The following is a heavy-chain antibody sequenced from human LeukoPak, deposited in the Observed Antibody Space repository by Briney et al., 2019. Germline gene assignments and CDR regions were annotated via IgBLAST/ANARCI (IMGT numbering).Heavy chain of an antibody. D-gene: IGHD4-17*01. V-gene: IGHV4-34*01. CDR1: GGSFSGYY. Sequence: SQTLSLTCAVYGGSFSGYYWSWIRQPPGKGLEWIGEINHSGRTNYNPSLKSRVTISIDTSKNQFSLKLRSVTAADTAVYYCARSDADGWDYWGQGTLVTVSS. CDR2: INHSGRT. CDR3: ARSDADGWDY. J-gene: IGHJ4*02.